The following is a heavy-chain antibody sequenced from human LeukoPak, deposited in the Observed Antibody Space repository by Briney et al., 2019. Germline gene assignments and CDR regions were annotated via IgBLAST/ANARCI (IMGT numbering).Heavy chain of an antibody. CDR1: GGSISSYY. D-gene: IGHD6-19*01. V-gene: IGHV4-59*01. Sequence: SETLSLTCTVAGGSISSYYWSWIRQPPGKGLEWIGYIYYSGSTNYNPSLKSRVTISVDTSKNPFSLKLSSVTAADTAVYYCRSSGWYEGDYWAREPWSPSPQ. CDR3: RSSGWYEGDY. CDR2: IYYSGST. J-gene: IGHJ4*02.